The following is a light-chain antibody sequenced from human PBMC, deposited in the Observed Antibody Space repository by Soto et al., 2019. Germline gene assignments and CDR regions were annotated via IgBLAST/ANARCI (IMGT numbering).Light chain of an antibody. CDR3: MQATQFPWT. CDR1: QSLVNSDGNTY. CDR2: KIS. Sequence: DIVMTQTPLSSPVTLGQPASISCRASQSLVNSDGNTYLTWLQQRPGQPPRLLIYKISNRFTAVPDRFSGSGAGTDFTVKISRVETEDVGVYYCMQATQFPWTFGQGTKVEIK. J-gene: IGKJ1*01. V-gene: IGKV2-24*01.